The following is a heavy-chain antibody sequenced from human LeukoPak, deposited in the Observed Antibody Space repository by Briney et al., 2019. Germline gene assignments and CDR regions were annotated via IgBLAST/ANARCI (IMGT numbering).Heavy chain of an antibody. V-gene: IGHV4-30-2*01. J-gene: IGHJ4*02. D-gene: IGHD6-13*01. Sequence: SLSLTCTVSGGSISSGGYYWSWIRRPPGKGLEWIGYIYHSGSTYYNPSLKSRVTISVDRSKNQFSLKLSSVTAADTAVYYCARGSKLVRRFDYWGQGTLVTVSS. CDR3: ARGSKLVRRFDY. CDR1: GGSISSGGYY. CDR2: IYHSGST.